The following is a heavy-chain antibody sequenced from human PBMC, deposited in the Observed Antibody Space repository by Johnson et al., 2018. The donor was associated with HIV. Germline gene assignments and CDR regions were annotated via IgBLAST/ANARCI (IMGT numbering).Heavy chain of an antibody. CDR3: AGGLGISGAFDI. D-gene: IGHD1-26*01. Sequence: QVQLVESGGGVVQPGRSLRLSCVASRFTFSDYYMTWIRQAPGKGLEWVSYISRNGSTIYYADSVKGRFTISRDNAKNSLYLQMNSLRAEDTAVCYCAGGLGISGAFDIWGQGTMVTVSS. J-gene: IGHJ3*02. CDR1: RFTFSDYY. CDR2: ISRNGSTI. V-gene: IGHV3-11*04.